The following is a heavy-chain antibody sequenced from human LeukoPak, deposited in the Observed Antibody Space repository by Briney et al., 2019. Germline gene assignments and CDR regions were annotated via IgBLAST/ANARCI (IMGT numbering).Heavy chain of an antibody. Sequence: PSETLSLTCTVSGDSISSGGYYWSWIRQHPGKGLEWIGYSYYSDSTYYNPSLKSRVTISVDTSKNQFSLKLSSVTAADTAVYYCARVPELGYFDYWGQGTLVTVSS. V-gene: IGHV4-31*03. CDR3: ARVPELGYFDY. D-gene: IGHD1-26*01. J-gene: IGHJ4*02. CDR2: SYYSDST. CDR1: GDSISSGGYY.